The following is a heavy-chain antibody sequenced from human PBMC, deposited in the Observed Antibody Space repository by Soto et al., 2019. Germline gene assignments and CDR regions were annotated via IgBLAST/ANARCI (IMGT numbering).Heavy chain of an antibody. J-gene: IGHJ4*02. D-gene: IGHD3-10*01. Sequence: ASVKVSCKASGYTFSSYGFSWVRQAPGQGLEWMGWISAYNGNTNYAQKFQGRVTMTTDISTTTAYMELRSLRSDDTAVYYCARDRDYYGSGSTVDYWGQGTLVTVSS. CDR2: ISAYNGNT. V-gene: IGHV1-18*01. CDR3: ARDRDYYGSGSTVDY. CDR1: GYTFSSYG.